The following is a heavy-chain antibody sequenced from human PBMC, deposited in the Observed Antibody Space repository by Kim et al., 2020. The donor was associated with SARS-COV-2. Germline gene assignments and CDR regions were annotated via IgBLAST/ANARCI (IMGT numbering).Heavy chain of an antibody. D-gene: IGHD6-19*01. V-gene: IGHV3-33*06. CDR2: IWYDGSNK. Sequence: GGSLRLSCAASGFTFSSYGMHWVRQAPGKGLEWVAVIWYDGSNKYYADSVKGRFTISRDNSKNTLYLQMNSLRAEDTAVYYCAKGVNSGWPPSGFQHWGQGTLVTVSS. CDR1: GFTFSSYG. J-gene: IGHJ1*01. CDR3: AKGVNSGWPPSGFQH.